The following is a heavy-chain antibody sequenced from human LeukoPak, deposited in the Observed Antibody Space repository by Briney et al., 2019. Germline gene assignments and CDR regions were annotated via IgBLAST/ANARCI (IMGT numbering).Heavy chain of an antibody. CDR3: ARHIGGSGSHDAFDI. CDR1: SGSISTYY. J-gene: IGHJ3*02. Sequence: SETLSLTCTVSSGSISTYYWSWIRQPPGRGLEWIGFIYYSGNTNYNPSLKSRVTVSVDTSKNQFSLKLSSVTAADTAVYRCARHIGGSGSHDAFDIWGQGTMVTVSS. V-gene: IGHV4-59*08. D-gene: IGHD3-10*01. CDR2: IYYSGNT.